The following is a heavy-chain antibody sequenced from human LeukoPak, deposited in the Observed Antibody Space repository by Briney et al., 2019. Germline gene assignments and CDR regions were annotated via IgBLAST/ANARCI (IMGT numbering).Heavy chain of an antibody. CDR1: GFTFDDYA. V-gene: IGHV3-23*01. Sequence: GRSLRLSCAASGFTFDDYAMHWVRQAPGKGLEWVSAISGSGGSTYYADSVKGRFTISRDNSKNTLYLQMNSLRAEDTAVYYCAKDLYCSSTSCYNYWGQGTLVTVSS. CDR3: AKDLYCSSTSCYNY. J-gene: IGHJ4*02. D-gene: IGHD2-2*02. CDR2: ISGSGGST.